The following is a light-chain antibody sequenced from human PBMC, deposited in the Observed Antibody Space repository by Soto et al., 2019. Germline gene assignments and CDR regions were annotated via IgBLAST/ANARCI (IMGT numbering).Light chain of an antibody. V-gene: IGKV3-20*01. J-gene: IGKJ1*01. Sequence: EIVLTQSPDTVSLSPGERATLYCRASQSVSSDYLAWYQQKPGQAPRLLIYAASRRATGIPDRCSGSGSGTDFTLTISRLEPEDFAVYYCQQYGTLPTFGQGTKVDI. CDR1: QSVSSDY. CDR2: AAS. CDR3: QQYGTLPT.